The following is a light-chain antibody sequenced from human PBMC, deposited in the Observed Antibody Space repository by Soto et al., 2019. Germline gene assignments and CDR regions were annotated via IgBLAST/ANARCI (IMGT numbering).Light chain of an antibody. J-gene: IGKJ2*01. CDR1: QSISTY. CDR2: AAS. V-gene: IGKV1-39*01. Sequence: DIQMTQSPSSLSASIGDRVTITCRAGQSISTYLHWYQQKPGKAPKLLIYAASNLQSGVPSRFSCSGSGTHFTLTISSLQPGDSATYFCQQSYSTPPEYTFGRGTKLEV. CDR3: QQSYSTPPEYT.